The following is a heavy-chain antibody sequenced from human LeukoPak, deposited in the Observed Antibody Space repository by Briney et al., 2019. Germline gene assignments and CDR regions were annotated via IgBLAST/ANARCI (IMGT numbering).Heavy chain of an antibody. D-gene: IGHD3-16*01. CDR1: GGSFSGYY. CDR2: INHSGST. Sequence: SETLSLTCAVYGGSFSGYYWSWIRQPPGKGLEWIGEINHSGSTNYNPSLKSRVTISVDTSKNQFSLKLSSVTAADTAVYYGARVGASSTLDYWGQGTLVTVSS. J-gene: IGHJ4*02. V-gene: IGHV4-34*01. CDR3: ARVGASSTLDY.